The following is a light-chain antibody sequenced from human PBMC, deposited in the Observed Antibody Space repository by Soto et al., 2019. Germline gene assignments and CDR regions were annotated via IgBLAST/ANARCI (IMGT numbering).Light chain of an antibody. CDR3: QQYDSSPLT. J-gene: IGKJ1*01. CDR1: QSINSF. V-gene: IGKV3-20*01. CDR2: GAS. Sequence: EIVLTQSPGTLSLSPGEGATLSCRASQSINSFLAWYQQKPGQAPRLLFSGASSRATGIPDRFSGSGSGTVFTLTISRLEPEDFAIYYCQQYDSSPLTFGQGTKVEIK.